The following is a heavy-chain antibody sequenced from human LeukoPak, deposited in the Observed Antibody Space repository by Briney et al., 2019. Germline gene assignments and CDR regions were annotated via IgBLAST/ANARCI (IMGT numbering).Heavy chain of an antibody. V-gene: IGHV3-74*03. J-gene: IGHJ4*02. CDR1: GFTFSNHW. CDR2: INTDGNIT. CDR3: VRPLGFC. D-gene: IGHD3-16*01. Sequence: GGSLRLSCGASGFTFSNHWMYWVRQAPGKGLVSVSHINTDGNITEYADSVKGRFTISRDNAKNTVYLQMNSLRIEDTAVYYCVRPLGFCWGQGTLVAVSS.